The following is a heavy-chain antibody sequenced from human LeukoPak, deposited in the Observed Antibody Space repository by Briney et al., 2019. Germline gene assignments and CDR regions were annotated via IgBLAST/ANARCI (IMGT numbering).Heavy chain of an antibody. CDR3: AELGITMIGGV. J-gene: IGHJ6*04. CDR1: GFTFSSYS. CDR2: ISSSGSTI. D-gene: IGHD3-10*02. Sequence: GGSLRLSCAASGFTFSSYSMNWVRQAPGKGLEWVSYISSSGSTIYYADSVEGRFTISRDNAKNSLYLQMNSLRAEDTAVYYCAELGITMIGGVWGKGTTVTISS. V-gene: IGHV3-48*04.